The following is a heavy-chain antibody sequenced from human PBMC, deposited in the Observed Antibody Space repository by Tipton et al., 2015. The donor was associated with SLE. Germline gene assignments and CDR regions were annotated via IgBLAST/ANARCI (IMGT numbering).Heavy chain of an antibody. V-gene: IGHV3-23*01. J-gene: IGHJ4*02. Sequence: GSLRLSCTVSGFTFSNFAMNWVRQAPGKGLEWVSAISGSGGSTYYADSVKGRFTISRDNSKNTLYMQMNSLRAEDTAVYYCAKDEATSITAHRSLDYWGQGTLVTVSS. CDR1: GFTFSNFA. D-gene: IGHD6-6*01. CDR3: AKDEATSITAHRSLDY. CDR2: ISGSGGST.